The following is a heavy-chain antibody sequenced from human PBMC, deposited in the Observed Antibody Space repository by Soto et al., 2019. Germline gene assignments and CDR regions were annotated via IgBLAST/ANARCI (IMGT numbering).Heavy chain of an antibody. CDR3: ARLYYDFWSGIRAQFDP. V-gene: IGHV1-8*01. D-gene: IGHD3-3*01. CDR1: GYTLTELS. J-gene: IGHJ5*02. Sequence: ASVKVSCKVSGYTLTELSMHWVRQAPGKGLEWMGWMNPNSGNTGYAQKFQGRVTMTRNTSISTAYMELSSLRSEDTAVYYCARLYYDFWSGIRAQFDPWGQGTLVTVSS. CDR2: MNPNSGNT.